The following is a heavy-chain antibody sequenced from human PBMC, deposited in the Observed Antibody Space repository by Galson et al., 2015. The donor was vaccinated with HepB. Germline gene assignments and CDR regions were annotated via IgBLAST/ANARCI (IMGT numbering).Heavy chain of an antibody. CDR2: INPDSGGT. D-gene: IGHD6-19*01. CDR1: GYTFTGYY. J-gene: IGHJ5*02. V-gene: IGHV1-2*02. Sequence: SVKVSCKASGYTFTGYYIHWLRQAPGQGLEWMGWINPDSGGTNYAQKFQGRVTMTRDTSISTAYMELSRLRSDDTAVYYCARDNDGWYNWFDPWGQGTLVTVSS. CDR3: ARDNDGWYNWFDP.